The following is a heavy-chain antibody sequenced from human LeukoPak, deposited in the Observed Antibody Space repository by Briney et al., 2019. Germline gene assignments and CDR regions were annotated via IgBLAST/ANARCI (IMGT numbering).Heavy chain of an antibody. CDR3: AKVDRYCSSTSCFKGYFDY. D-gene: IGHD2-2*01. J-gene: IGHJ4*02. CDR1: GFSFSNYA. Sequence: VQLGGSLRLSCAVSGFSFSNYAMSWVRQFPGKGLEWVSGISGTGGNTYYADSVKGRFTISRDNSKNMLYLQMNSLRAEDTAVYYCAKVDRYCSSTSCFKGYFDYWGQGTLVTVSS. CDR2: ISGTGGNT. V-gene: IGHV3-23*01.